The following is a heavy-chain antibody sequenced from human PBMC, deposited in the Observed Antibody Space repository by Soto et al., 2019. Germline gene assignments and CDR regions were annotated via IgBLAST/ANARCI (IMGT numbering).Heavy chain of an antibody. Sequence: GGSLRLSCAASGFTFSTYGMHWVRQAPGKGLEWVAAISFDGSKKDYAESVKGRFTISRDKSKNTLFLQMNSLTSEDTAVYYCAKDLLELPFYYGMDVWGQGTKVTVS. J-gene: IGHJ6*02. CDR2: ISFDGSKK. CDR3: AKDLLELPFYYGMDV. D-gene: IGHD1-7*01. V-gene: IGHV3-30*18. CDR1: GFTFSTYG.